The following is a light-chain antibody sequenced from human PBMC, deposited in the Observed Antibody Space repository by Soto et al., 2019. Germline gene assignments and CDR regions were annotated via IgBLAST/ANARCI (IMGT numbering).Light chain of an antibody. J-gene: IGKJ1*01. CDR2: GAS. CDR3: RQYGSSPEA. V-gene: IGKV3-20*01. Sequence: ENVLTQSPGTLSLSPGERATLSCRASQSVSSSYLAWYQQKPGQAPRLLIYGASSRATGIPDRFSGSGSGTAFTLPISRLEHEYFAVYYCRQYGSSPEAFGQGTKVKIK. CDR1: QSVSSSY.